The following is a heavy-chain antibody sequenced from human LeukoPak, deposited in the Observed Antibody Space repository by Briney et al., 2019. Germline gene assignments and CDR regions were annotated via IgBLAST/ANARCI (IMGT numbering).Heavy chain of an antibody. V-gene: IGHV3-30*04. D-gene: IGHD6-19*01. J-gene: IGHJ4*02. CDR1: GFTFSSYG. CDR2: ISYDGSNK. CDR3: ARERPEWLVGFDY. Sequence: GGSLRLSCAASGFTFSSYGMHWVRQAPGKGLEWVAVISYDGSNKYYADSVKGRFTISRHNSKNTLYLQMNSLRAEDTAVYYCARERPEWLVGFDYWGQGTLVTVSS.